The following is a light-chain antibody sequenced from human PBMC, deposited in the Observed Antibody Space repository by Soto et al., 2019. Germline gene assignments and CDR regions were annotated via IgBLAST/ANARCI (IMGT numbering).Light chain of an antibody. CDR2: GAS. CDR1: QSVSSSY. CDR3: PTYCSSPPYT. V-gene: IGKV3-20*01. Sequence: EIVLTQSPGTLSLSPGERATLSCRASQSVSSSYLAWYQQKPGQAPRLLIYGASSRATGIPDRFSGSGSGSDFTTTISRLETEDFSGYYGPTYCSSPPYTFGQGTKLAVK. J-gene: IGKJ2*01.